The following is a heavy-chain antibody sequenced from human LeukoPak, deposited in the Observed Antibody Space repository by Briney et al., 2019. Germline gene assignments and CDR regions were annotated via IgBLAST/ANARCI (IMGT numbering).Heavy chain of an antibody. J-gene: IGHJ4*02. D-gene: IGHD2-2*02. V-gene: IGHV3-30*18. Sequence: GRSLRLSCAASGFTFSSYGMHWVRQAPGKGLEWVAVISYDGSNKYYADSVKGRFTISRDNSKNTLYLQMNSLRAEGTAVYYCAKASKLLYPDATVLLFDYWGQGTLVTVSS. CDR1: GFTFSSYG. CDR2: ISYDGSNK. CDR3: AKASKLLYPDATVLLFDY.